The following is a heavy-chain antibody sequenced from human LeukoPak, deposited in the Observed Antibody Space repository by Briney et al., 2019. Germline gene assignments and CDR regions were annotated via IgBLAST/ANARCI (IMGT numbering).Heavy chain of an antibody. Sequence: ASVKVSCKASGYTFTGYYMHWVRQAPGQGLEWMGWINPNSGGTNYAQKFQGRVTMTRDTSISTGYMELSRLRSDDTAVYYCARGRTIAAAGRLFDYWGQGTLVTVSS. V-gene: IGHV1-2*02. CDR1: GYTFTGYY. J-gene: IGHJ4*02. CDR2: INPNSGGT. D-gene: IGHD6-13*01. CDR3: ARGRTIAAAGRLFDY.